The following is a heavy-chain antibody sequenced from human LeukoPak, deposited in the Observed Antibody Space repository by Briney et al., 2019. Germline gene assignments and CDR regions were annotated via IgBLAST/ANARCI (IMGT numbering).Heavy chain of an antibody. D-gene: IGHD3-3*01. Sequence: GGSLRLSCAASGFTFSSYAMSWVRQAPGKGLEWVSAISGSGGSTYYADSVKGRFTISRDNSKNTLYLQMNSLRAEDTAVYYCAKDVYDFWSGSYDYWGQGTLVTVSS. CDR1: GFTFSSYA. CDR2: ISGSGGST. V-gene: IGHV3-23*01. CDR3: AKDVYDFWSGSYDY. J-gene: IGHJ4*02.